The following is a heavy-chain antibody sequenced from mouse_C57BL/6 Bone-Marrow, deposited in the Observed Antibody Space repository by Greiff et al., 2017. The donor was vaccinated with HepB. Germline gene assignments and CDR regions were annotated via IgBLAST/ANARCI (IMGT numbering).Heavy chain of an antibody. CDR3: ARNYGNLYYAMDY. Sequence: VQVVESGPGLVQPSQSLSITCTVSGFSLTSYGVHWVRQSPGKGLEWLGVIWSGGSTDYNAAFISRLSISKDNSKSQVFFKMNSLQADDTAIYYCARNYGNLYYAMDYWGQGTSVTVSS. CDR1: GFSLTSYG. D-gene: IGHD2-1*01. J-gene: IGHJ4*01. V-gene: IGHV2-2*01. CDR2: IWSGGST.